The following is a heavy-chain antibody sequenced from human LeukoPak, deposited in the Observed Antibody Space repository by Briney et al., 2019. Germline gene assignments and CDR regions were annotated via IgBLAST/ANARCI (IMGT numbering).Heavy chain of an antibody. Sequence: SVKVSCKASGGTFSSYAISWVRQAPGQGLEWMGRIIPIFGTANYAQKFQGRVTITTDESTSTAYVELSSLRSEDTAVYYCARAPHYYYDSPLDYWGQGTLVTVSS. V-gene: IGHV1-69*05. J-gene: IGHJ4*02. CDR1: GGTFSSYA. D-gene: IGHD3-22*01. CDR2: IIPIFGTA. CDR3: ARAPHYYYDSPLDY.